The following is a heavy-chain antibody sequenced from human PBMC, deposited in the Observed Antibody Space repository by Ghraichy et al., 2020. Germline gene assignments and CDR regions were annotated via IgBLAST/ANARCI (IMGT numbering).Heavy chain of an antibody. V-gene: IGHV3-7*03. CDR2: IKQDGSEK. CDR3: ASFGSYGYYYYGMDV. J-gene: IGHJ6*02. D-gene: IGHD1-26*01. Sequence: GGSLRLSCAASGFTFSSYWMSWVRQAPGKGLEWVANIKQDGSEKYYVDSVKGRFTIARDNAKNSLYLQMNSLRAEDTAVYYCASFGSYGYYYYGMDVWGQGTTGTVSS. CDR1: GFTFSSYW.